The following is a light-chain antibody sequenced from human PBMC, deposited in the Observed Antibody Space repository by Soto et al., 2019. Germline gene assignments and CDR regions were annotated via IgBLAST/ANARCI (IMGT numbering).Light chain of an antibody. Sequence: DIQMTQSPSSLSASVGDRVIITCRASQTISSHLNWYQQKPWKAPNLLFYAASSLQSGVPSRFTGSGSGTDFTLTSSSLQPEDFATYFCQQSYTTPITFGQGTRLEIK. CDR3: QQSYTTPIT. CDR2: AAS. V-gene: IGKV1-39*01. J-gene: IGKJ5*01. CDR1: QTISSH.